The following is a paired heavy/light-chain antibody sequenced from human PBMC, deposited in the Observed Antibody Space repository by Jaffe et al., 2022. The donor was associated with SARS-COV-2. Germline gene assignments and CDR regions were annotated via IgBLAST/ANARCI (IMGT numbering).Light chain of an antibody. V-gene: IGLV3-25*03. J-gene: IGLJ2*01. CDR1: ALPKQY. Sequence: SYELTQPPSVSVSPGQTARITCSGDALPKQYAYWYQQKPGQAPVMVMSKDSERPSGIPERFSGSSSGTTVTLAISGVQAEDEADYYCQSADSSGAWVFGGGTKLTVL. CDR2: KDS. CDR3: QSADSSGAWV.
Heavy chain of an antibody. J-gene: IGHJ4*02. Sequence: EVQLVESGGGLVKPGGSLKLSCAASGITFSNAWMYWVRQAPGKGLEWVGRIKRKTDGGTADYGAPAKGRFTISRDDAKDTLYLLMNSLKTEDTAVYYCTTGPMEVVSQGVFDYWGQGTLVTVSS. CDR2: IKRKTDGGTA. CDR3: TTGPMEVVSQGVFDY. CDR1: GITFSNAW. V-gene: IGHV3-15*07. D-gene: IGHD2-15*01.